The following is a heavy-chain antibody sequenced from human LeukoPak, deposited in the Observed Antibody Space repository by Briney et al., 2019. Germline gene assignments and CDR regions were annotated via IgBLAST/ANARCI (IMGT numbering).Heavy chain of an antibody. CDR3: ARDLRVGSGSYHYYMDV. CDR2: IYSGGST. Sequence: GGSLGLSCAASGFTVSSNYMSWVRQAPGKGLEWVSVIYSGGSTYYADSVKGRFTISRDNSKNTLYLQMNSLRAEDTAVYYCARDLRVGSGSYHYYMDVWGKGTTVTISS. V-gene: IGHV3-66*01. D-gene: IGHD3-10*01. CDR1: GFTVSSNY. J-gene: IGHJ6*03.